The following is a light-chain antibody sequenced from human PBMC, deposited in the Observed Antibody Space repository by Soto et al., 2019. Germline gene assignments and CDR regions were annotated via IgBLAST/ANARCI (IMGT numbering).Light chain of an antibody. CDR1: QSISNY. J-gene: IGKJ3*01. Sequence: DIQMTQSPSSLSASVGYRVTITCRASQSISNYLNWYQQKPGKAPKLLIYAASSLQSGVPSRFSGSGSVTDFTLTISSLQPEDFATYYCHQSFSTPRTFGPGTKVDIK. V-gene: IGKV1-39*01. CDR3: HQSFSTPRT. CDR2: AAS.